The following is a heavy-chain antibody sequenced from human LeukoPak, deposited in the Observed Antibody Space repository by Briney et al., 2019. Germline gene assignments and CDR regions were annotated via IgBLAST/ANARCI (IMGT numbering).Heavy chain of an antibody. V-gene: IGHV1-8*01. CDR2: MNPNSGNT. D-gene: IGHD3-3*01. J-gene: IGHJ5*02. CDR3: ARGYSYYDFWSGYNWFDP. CDR1: GYTFTSYD. Sequence: ASVKASCKASGYTFTSYDINWVRQATGQGLEWMGWMNPNSGNTGYAQKFQGRVTMTRNTSISTAYMELSSLRSEDTAVYYCARGYSYYDFWSGYNWFDPWGQGTLVTVSS.